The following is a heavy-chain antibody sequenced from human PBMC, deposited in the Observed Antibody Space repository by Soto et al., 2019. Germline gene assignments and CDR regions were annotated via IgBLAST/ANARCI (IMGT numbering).Heavy chain of an antibody. Sequence: QVQLVQSGAEVKKPGASVKVSCKASGYTFTGYYMHWVRQAPGQGLEWMGWINPNSGGTNYAQKCQGRVTMTRDTSISTAYMELSRLRSDDTAVYYCARGYYDSSGYYFHAFDIWGHGTMVTVSS. CDR3: ARGYYDSSGYYFHAFDI. CDR2: INPNSGGT. V-gene: IGHV1-2*02. D-gene: IGHD3-22*01. CDR1: GYTFTGYY. J-gene: IGHJ3*02.